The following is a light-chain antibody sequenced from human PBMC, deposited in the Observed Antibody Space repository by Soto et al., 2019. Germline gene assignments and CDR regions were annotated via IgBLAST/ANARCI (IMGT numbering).Light chain of an antibody. CDR2: TNN. CDR3: AAWDDSLSVVV. V-gene: IGLV1-44*01. Sequence: QSVLTQPPSASGTPGQRVTISCSGSSSNIGSNTVNWYQQLPGTAPKLLLYTNNQRPSGVPDRFSGSRSGTSASLAVSGLQSEDEADYYCAAWDDSLSVVVFGGGTQLTV. J-gene: IGLJ2*01. CDR1: SSNIGSNT.